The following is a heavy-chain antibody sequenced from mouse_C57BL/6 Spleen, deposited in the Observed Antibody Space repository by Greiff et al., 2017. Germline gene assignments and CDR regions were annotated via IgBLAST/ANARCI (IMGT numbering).Heavy chain of an antibody. Sequence: EVQLQQSGPELVKPGASVKISCKASGYSFTGYYMNWVKQSPEKSLEWIGEINPSTGGTTYNQKFKAKATLTVDKSSSTAYMQLKSLTSEDSAVYYCARYFGFHFDYWGQGTTLTGSS. CDR3: ARYFGFHFDY. D-gene: IGHD2-2*01. J-gene: IGHJ2*01. CDR2: INPSTGGT. CDR1: GYSFTGYY. V-gene: IGHV1-42*01.